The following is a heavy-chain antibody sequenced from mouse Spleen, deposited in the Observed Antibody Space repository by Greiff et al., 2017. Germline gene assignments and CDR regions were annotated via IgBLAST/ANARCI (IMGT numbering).Heavy chain of an antibody. Sequence: EVQLVESGGGLVQPGGSLKLSCAASGFTFSDYGMAWVRQAPRKGPEWVAFISNLAYSIYYADTVTGRFTISRENAKNTLYLEMSSLRSEDTAMYYCARGRFGNYYAMDYWGQGTSVTVSS. J-gene: IGHJ4*01. D-gene: IGHD2-1*01. CDR2: ISNLAYSI. CDR3: ARGRFGNYYAMDY. CDR1: GFTFSDYG. V-gene: IGHV5-15*01.